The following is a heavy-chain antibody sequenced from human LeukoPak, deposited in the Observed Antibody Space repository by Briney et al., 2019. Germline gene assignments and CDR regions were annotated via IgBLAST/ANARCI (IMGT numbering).Heavy chain of an antibody. Sequence: PSETLSLTCTVSGGSISSSSYYWSWIRQPPGKGLEWIGYIYYSGSTDYNPSLKSRVTISVDTSKNQFSLKLSSVTAADTAVYYCARQGLGGYDLDYWGQGTLVTVSS. J-gene: IGHJ4*02. CDR2: IYYSGST. CDR1: GGSISSSSYY. CDR3: ARQGLGGYDLDY. D-gene: IGHD3-22*01. V-gene: IGHV4-61*05.